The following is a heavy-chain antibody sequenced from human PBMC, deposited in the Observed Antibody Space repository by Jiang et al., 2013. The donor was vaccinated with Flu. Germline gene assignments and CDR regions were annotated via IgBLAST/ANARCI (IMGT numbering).Heavy chain of an antibody. CDR1: GYTFTDYD. Sequence: SGAEVKKPGASVKVSCKASGYTFTDYDINWVRQASGQGLEWVGWINPNSGDTGSERKFQGRVTLTRDTSITTAYMELSGLRSDDTAMYYCAIVVPGPFPVRGPGSPVSDWYTFPTWGQGTLVSVSS. D-gene: IGHD6-19*01. CDR2: INPNSGDT. J-gene: IGHJ4*02. V-gene: IGHV1-8*01. CDR3: AIVVPGPFPVRGPGSPVSDWYTFPT.